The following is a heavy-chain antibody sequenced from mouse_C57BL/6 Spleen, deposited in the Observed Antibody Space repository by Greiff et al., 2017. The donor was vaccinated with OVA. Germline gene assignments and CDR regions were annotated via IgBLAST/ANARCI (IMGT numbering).Heavy chain of an antibody. CDR2: INPNNGGT. CDR3: ARSGDYDGYWYFDV. Sequence: VQLQQSGPELVKPGASVKISCKASGYTFTDYYMTWVKQSHGKSLEWIGDINPNNGGTSYNQKFKGKATLTVDKSSSTAYMELRSLTSEDSAVYYCARSGDYDGYWYFDVWGTGTTVTVSS. D-gene: IGHD2-4*01. J-gene: IGHJ1*03. CDR1: GYTFTDYY. V-gene: IGHV1-26*01.